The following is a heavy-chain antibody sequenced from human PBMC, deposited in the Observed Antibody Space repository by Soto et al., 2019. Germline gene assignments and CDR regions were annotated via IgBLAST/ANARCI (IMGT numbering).Heavy chain of an antibody. J-gene: IGHJ3*02. V-gene: IGHV1-69*01. CDR3: ARVGCSSISCYTTGNDAFDI. CDR1: GGTFSSYA. CDR2: IIPIFGTA. D-gene: IGHD2-2*02. Sequence: QVQLVQSGAELKKPGASVKVSCKASGGTFSSYAISWVRQAPGQGLEWMGGIIPIFGTANYAQKFQGRVTITADESTSTAYMERSRLRSEDTAVYYCARVGCSSISCYTTGNDAFDIWGQGTMVTVSS.